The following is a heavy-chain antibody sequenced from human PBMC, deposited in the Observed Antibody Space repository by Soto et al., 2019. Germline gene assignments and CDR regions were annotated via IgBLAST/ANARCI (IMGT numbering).Heavy chain of an antibody. CDR2: ISAYNGNT. Sequence: ASVKVSCKASGYTFTSSGISWVRQAPGQGLEWMGWISAYNGNTKYAQKLQGRVTMTTDTSTSTAYMELRSLRSDDTAVYYCARWVDCSSTSCYTEYNWFDPWGQGTLVTVSS. V-gene: IGHV1-18*04. CDR3: ARWVDCSSTSCYTEYNWFDP. D-gene: IGHD2-2*02. CDR1: GYTFTSSG. J-gene: IGHJ5*02.